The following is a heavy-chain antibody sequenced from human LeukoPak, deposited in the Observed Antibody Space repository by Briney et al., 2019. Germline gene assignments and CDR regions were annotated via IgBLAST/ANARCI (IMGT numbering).Heavy chain of an antibody. CDR1: GGSISSGDYY. Sequence: PSQTLSLTCTVSGGSISSGDYYWSWIRQHPGKGLERIGYIYYSGSTYYNPSLKSRVTISVDTSKNQFSLKLSSVTAADTAVYYCARDKNFFSNWFDPWGQGTLVTVSS. V-gene: IGHV4-31*03. D-gene: IGHD2/OR15-2a*01. CDR3: ARDKNFFSNWFDP. CDR2: IYYSGST. J-gene: IGHJ5*02.